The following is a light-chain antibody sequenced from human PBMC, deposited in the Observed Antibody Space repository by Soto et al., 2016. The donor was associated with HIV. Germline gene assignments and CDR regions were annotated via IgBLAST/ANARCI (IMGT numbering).Light chain of an antibody. Sequence: DIRMTQSPSTLSASLGDRVTITCRASQSINKWLAWYQQKPGKAPNLLIYKASTSQSGVPSTFSGSGPGTEFTLIISSLQPDDFATYYCQQYNSYPWTFGQGTKVEIK. CDR3: QQYNSYPWT. V-gene: IGKV1-5*03. CDR2: KAS. J-gene: IGKJ1*01. CDR1: QSINKW.